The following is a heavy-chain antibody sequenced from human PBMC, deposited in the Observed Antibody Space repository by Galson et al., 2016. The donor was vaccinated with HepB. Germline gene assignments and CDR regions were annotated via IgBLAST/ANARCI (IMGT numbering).Heavy chain of an antibody. J-gene: IGHJ4*02. V-gene: IGHV4-4*02. D-gene: IGHD1-7*01. Sequence: SETLSLTCAVSGASISDNYWWSWVRQPPGKGLEWIGEINHSATTSYNPSLKSRITLSVDKSKNQFSLKLISVTAADTAVYYCGRVPTGPTGYFDYWGQGPLVTVSS. CDR3: GRVPTGPTGYFDY. CDR2: INHSATT. CDR1: GASISDNYW.